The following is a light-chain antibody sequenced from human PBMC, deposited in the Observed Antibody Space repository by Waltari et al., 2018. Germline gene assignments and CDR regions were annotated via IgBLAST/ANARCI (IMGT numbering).Light chain of an antibody. CDR3: SSYTSTTTEV. V-gene: IGLV2-14*03. J-gene: IGLJ3*02. Sequence: QSALTQPASVSGSPGQSITISRTGTSSDVGGCNSVSWYQQHPGKPPKLIISDVSNRPSGVSNRVSGSKSGNTASLTISGLQAEDEADYYCSSYTSTTTEVFGGGTTLAVL. CDR2: DVS. CDR1: SSDVGGCNS.